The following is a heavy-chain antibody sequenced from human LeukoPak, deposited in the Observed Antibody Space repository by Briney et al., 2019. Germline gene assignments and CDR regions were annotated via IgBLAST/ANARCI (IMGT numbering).Heavy chain of an antibody. Sequence: GGSLRLSCAASGFTFTNYAMSWVRQAPGKGLEWVSAISGSGGTTYYADSVKGRFTISRDNSKNTLYLQMNGLRAEDTAVYYCAKDLRTSYTHDAFDIWGQGTMVTVSS. CDR3: AKDLRTSYTHDAFDI. V-gene: IGHV3-23*01. D-gene: IGHD2-2*01. CDR2: ISGSGGTT. CDR1: GFTFTNYA. J-gene: IGHJ3*02.